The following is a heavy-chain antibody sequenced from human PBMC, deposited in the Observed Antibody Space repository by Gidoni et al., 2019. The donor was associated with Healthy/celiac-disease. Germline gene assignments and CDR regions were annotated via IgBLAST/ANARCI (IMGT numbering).Heavy chain of an antibody. Sequence: EEKLVESGGGLVQPGGSLRLSCAASGSTFSSSWMSWVRQAPGKGLGWVANIKQDGSEKYYVDSVKGRFPISRDNSKNSLYLQMNSLRAEDTAVYYCASSVVPAAYFDYWGQGTLVTVSS. J-gene: IGHJ4*02. CDR3: ASSVVPAAYFDY. CDR2: IKQDGSEK. CDR1: GSTFSSSW. V-gene: IGHV3-7*01. D-gene: IGHD2-2*01.